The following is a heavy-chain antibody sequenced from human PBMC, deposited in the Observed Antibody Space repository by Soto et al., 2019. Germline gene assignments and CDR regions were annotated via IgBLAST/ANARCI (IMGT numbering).Heavy chain of an antibody. D-gene: IGHD2-21*01. V-gene: IGHV3-30-3*01. Sequence: QVQLVESGGGVVQPGRSLRLSCAVSGFTFSNYAMHWVRQAPGKGLEWVAIVSHDGNNQYYADSAKGRFTISRDNSENTRYLQMNSLRTEDTAVFYCVRDGATQMWRPWYFDLWGRGTLVTVSS. CDR1: GFTFSNYA. CDR3: VRDGATQMWRPWYFDL. CDR2: VSHDGNNQ. J-gene: IGHJ2*01.